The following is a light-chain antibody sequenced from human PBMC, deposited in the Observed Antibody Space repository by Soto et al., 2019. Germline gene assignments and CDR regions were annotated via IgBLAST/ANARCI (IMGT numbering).Light chain of an antibody. CDR1: QSVNLN. CDR3: QQYSNWPWT. J-gene: IGKJ1*01. Sequence: EMVMTQSPATLSVSPGERATLACRASQSVNLNLAWYQQESGQAPRLLIYGASTRATGIPARFSGSGSGTEFTLTISSLQSEDFAVYYCQQYSNWPWTFGQGTKVEIK. V-gene: IGKV3-15*01. CDR2: GAS.